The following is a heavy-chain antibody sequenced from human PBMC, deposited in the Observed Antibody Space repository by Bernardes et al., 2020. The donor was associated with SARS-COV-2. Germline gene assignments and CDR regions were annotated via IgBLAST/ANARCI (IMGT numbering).Heavy chain of an antibody. V-gene: IGHV3-74*01. J-gene: IGHJ4*02. Sequence: GGSLRLSCAASGFIFSDSWMHWVRQRPGRGLMWVSRIDSGGTNIDYAESVKGRFTISRDNAKSTVILQMNNLRVDDMGVYYCARRRSVDCGPTKCFGGFDSWGQGTLVTVSS. CDR3: ARRRSVDCGPTKCFGGFDS. CDR1: GFIFSDSW. CDR2: IDSGGTNI. D-gene: IGHD2-21*01.